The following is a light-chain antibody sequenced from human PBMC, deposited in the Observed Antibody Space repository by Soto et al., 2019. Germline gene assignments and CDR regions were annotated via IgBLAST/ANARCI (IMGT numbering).Light chain of an antibody. CDR1: QTVTSNY. CDR2: GAS. CDR3: QQYGSSPST. Sequence: EIVLTQSPGTLSLSPGERATLSCRASQTVTSNYLAWYQRKPGQAPRLLIYGASSRATGIPDRFSGSGSGTDFTLTITRLEPEDFAVYFCQQYGSSPSTFGPGTKVEIK. J-gene: IGKJ1*01. V-gene: IGKV3-20*01.